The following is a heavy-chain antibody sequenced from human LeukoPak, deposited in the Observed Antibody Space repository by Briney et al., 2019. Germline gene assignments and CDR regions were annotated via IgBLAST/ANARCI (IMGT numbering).Heavy chain of an antibody. CDR3: ARSSGTYLIFDF. J-gene: IGHJ4*02. V-gene: IGHV3-21*01. Sequence: PGGSLRLSCVGSGFTFNKYSMNWVRQAPGKGLEWVSSINPISNFKYYGDAVKGRFTVTRDNDKKSMFLQLNSLRVDDTAIYYCARSSGTYLIFDFWGQGTLVTVSS. CDR1: GFTFNKYS. CDR2: INPISNFK. D-gene: IGHD1-26*01.